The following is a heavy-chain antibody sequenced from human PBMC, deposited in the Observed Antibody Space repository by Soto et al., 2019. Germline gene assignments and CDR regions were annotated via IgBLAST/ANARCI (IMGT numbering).Heavy chain of an antibody. Sequence: PSETLSLTCTVSGGSISSFYWNWIRQPPGKGLEWIGYISYSGSTNYNPSLRSRVTISLDTSKNQFSLNLKSVTAADTAVYFCARDPSSGWYNWFDPWGRGTLVTVSS. D-gene: IGHD6-19*01. CDR3: ARDPSSGWYNWFDP. CDR2: ISYSGST. CDR1: GGSISSFY. V-gene: IGHV4-59*01. J-gene: IGHJ5*02.